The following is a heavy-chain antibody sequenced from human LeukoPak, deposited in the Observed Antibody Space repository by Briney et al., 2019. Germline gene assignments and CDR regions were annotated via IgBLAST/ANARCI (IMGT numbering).Heavy chain of an antibody. CDR2: ISSSGSTI. D-gene: IGHD1-26*01. CDR1: GFTFSSYE. CDR3: AKYQLAVGAIAFDY. V-gene: IGHV3-48*03. Sequence: GGSLRLSCAASGFTFSSYEMNWVRQAPGKGLEWVSYISSSGSTIYYADSVRGRLTISRDISKNTLYLQMNSLRVEDTAVYYCAKYQLAVGAIAFDYWGQGTLVTVSS. J-gene: IGHJ4*02.